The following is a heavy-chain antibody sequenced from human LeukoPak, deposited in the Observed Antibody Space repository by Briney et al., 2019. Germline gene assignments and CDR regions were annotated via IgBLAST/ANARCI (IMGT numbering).Heavy chain of an antibody. D-gene: IGHD2-2*01. CDR1: GDSVSSNSVT. V-gene: IGHV6-1*01. CDR2: TYYRSTWYN. CDR3: ARRLTQYDCFDP. J-gene: IGHJ5*02. Sequence: SQTLSLTCAISGDSVSSNSVTWNWIRQSPSRGLEWLGRTYYRSTWYNDYAVSVRGRITVNPDTSKNQFSLHLNSVTPVDTAVYYCARRLTQYDCFDPWGQGILVTVSS.